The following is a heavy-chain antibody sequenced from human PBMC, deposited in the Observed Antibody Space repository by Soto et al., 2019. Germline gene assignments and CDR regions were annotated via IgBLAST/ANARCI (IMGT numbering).Heavy chain of an antibody. CDR2: IKQDESEK. CDR1: GFSFSSYW. Sequence: GGSLRLSCAASGFSFSSYWMSWVRQAPGKGLEWVATIKQDESEKYYVDSVKGRFTVARDNAKNSLYLQMNSLRAEDTAVYYCARGDYFDRRFDYWGQGTLVTVSS. D-gene: IGHD3-22*01. V-gene: IGHV3-7*03. J-gene: IGHJ4*02. CDR3: ARGDYFDRRFDY.